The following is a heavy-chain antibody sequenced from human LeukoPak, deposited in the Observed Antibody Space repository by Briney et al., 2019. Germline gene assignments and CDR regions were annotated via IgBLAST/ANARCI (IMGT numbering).Heavy chain of an antibody. D-gene: IGHD3-10*01. CDR1: GFTVSSNY. J-gene: IGHJ4*02. Sequence: PGGSLRLSCAASGFTVSSNYMSWVRQAPGKGLEWVSVIYSGGSTYYADSVKGRFTISRDNSKNTLYLQMNSLRAEDPAVYYCARELRYGSGSYYLDYWGQGTLVTVSS. CDR2: IYSGGST. V-gene: IGHV3-53*01. CDR3: ARELRYGSGSYYLDY.